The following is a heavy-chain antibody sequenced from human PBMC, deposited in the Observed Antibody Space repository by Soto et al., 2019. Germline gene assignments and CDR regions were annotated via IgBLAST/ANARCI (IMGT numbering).Heavy chain of an antibody. J-gene: IGHJ4*02. Sequence: SETLSLTCAVYGGSFSGYYRNWIRQSPGKGLEWIGDINHSGGTNYNPSLKSRVTISLDTSKNQFSLRLSSVTAADTAVYYCATAHYDFWSGFSQKYYFDYWGQGTQVNVSS. CDR1: GGSFSGYY. D-gene: IGHD3-3*01. V-gene: IGHV4-34*01. CDR3: ATAHYDFWSGFSQKYYFDY. CDR2: INHSGGT.